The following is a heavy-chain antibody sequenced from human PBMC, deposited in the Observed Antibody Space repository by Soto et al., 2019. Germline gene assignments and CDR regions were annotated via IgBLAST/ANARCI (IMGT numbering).Heavy chain of an antibody. CDR1: GGSISSYY. CDR3: ARAPRGYSGYDPPFDY. CDR2: IYYSGST. Sequence: PSETLSLTCTVSGGSISSYYWSWIRQPPGKGLEWIGYIYYSGSTNYNPSLKSRVTISVDTSKNQFSLQLNSVTPEDTAVYYCARAPRGYSGYDPPFDYWGQGTLVTVSS. D-gene: IGHD5-12*01. J-gene: IGHJ4*02. V-gene: IGHV4-59*12.